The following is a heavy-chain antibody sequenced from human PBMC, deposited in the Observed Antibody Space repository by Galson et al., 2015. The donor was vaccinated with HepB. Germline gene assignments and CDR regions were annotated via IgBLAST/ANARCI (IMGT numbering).Heavy chain of an antibody. V-gene: IGHV4-39*01. CDR3: ARLLGTTAGIYWYFDL. Sequence: TLSLTCTVSGGSISSSSYYWGWIRQPPGKGLEWIGSIYYSGSTYYNPSLKSRVTISVDTSKNQFSLKLSSVTAADTAVYYCARLLGTTAGIYWYFDLWGRGTLVTVSS. J-gene: IGHJ2*01. CDR2: IYYSGST. CDR1: GGSISSSSYY. D-gene: IGHD4-17*01.